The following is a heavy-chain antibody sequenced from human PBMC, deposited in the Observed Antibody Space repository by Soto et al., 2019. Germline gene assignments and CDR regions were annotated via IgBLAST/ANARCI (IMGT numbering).Heavy chain of an antibody. CDR1: GFSLSTNGMG. CDR2: IYWDDDN. CDR3: ARLTRGVYDLDRLWEKFDY. D-gene: IGHD5-12*01. J-gene: IGHJ4*02. V-gene: IGHV2-5*02. Sequence: QITVKESGLTLVKPTQTLTLTCTFSGFSLSTNGMGAVWIRQSPGKALEGLVLIYWDDDNRYSPSLRSRLTITQDTSKNQVALPMTNMDPVDTATYYCARLTRGVYDLDRLWEKFDYWGQGTLVTVSS.